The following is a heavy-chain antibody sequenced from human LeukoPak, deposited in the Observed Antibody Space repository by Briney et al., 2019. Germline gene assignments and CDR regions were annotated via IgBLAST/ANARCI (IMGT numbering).Heavy chain of an antibody. J-gene: IGHJ4*02. V-gene: IGHV1-24*01. CDR2: FDPEDGET. D-gene: IGHD3-16*02. Sequence: GASVKVSCKVSGYTLTELSMHWVRQAPGKGLEWMGGFDPEDGETIYAQKFQGRVTMTEDTSTDTAYMELSSLRSEDTAVCYCATDGPGHDYVWGSYRFDYWGQGTLVTVSS. CDR3: ATDGPGHDYVWGSYRFDY. CDR1: GYTLTELS.